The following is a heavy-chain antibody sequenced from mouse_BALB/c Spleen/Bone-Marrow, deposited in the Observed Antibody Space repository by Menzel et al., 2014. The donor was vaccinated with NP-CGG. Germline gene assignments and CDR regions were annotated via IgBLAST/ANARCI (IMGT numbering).Heavy chain of an antibody. CDR2: IHPSDTET. CDR1: GYSFTSYW. Sequence: VQLQESGAELVRPGASVKLSCKASGYSFTSYWMNWVKQRPGQGLEWIGMIHPSDTETRLNQRFKGKATLTVDKSSSTAYMQLSSPTSEDSAVYYCARLEGNYGSTFAYWGQGTLVTVSA. CDR3: ARLEGNYGSTFAY. J-gene: IGHJ3*01. V-gene: IGHV1-74*04. D-gene: IGHD1-1*01.